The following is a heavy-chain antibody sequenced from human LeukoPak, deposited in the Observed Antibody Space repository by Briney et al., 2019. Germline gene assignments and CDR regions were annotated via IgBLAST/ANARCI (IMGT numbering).Heavy chain of an antibody. Sequence: GGSLRLSCKASGFTFSNYEIDWVRQAPGKGLEWLSYIDSSSSAIYYADSVKGRFTTSRDNAKNSLYLQINNLRAEDTAVYYCATQLVGYFDYGGRGTLVIVSS. J-gene: IGHJ4*02. CDR2: IDSSSSAI. CDR1: GFTFSNYE. V-gene: IGHV3-48*03. D-gene: IGHD1-1*01. CDR3: ATQLVGYFDY.